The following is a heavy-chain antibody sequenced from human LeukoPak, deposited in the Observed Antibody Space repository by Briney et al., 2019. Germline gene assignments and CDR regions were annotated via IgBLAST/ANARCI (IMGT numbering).Heavy chain of an antibody. J-gene: IGHJ4*02. V-gene: IGHV3-48*03. Sequence: GGSLRLSCAASGFTFSSYEMNWVRQAPGKGLEWVSYISSSGSTIYYADSVKGRFTISRDNAKNSLYLQMNSLRAEDTAVYYCARQTGLKVGAHGFDYWGQGTLVTVSS. CDR3: ARQTGLKVGAHGFDY. CDR1: GFTFSSYE. CDR2: ISSSGSTI. D-gene: IGHD1-26*01.